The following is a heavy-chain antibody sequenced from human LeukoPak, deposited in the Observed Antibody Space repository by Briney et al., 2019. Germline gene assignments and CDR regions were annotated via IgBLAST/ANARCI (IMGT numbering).Heavy chain of an antibody. CDR3: ARAEATVTSNWFDP. V-gene: IGHV4-30-4*01. Sequence: SETLSLTCTVSGGSISCGDYYWSWIRQPPGKGLKWIGYIFYSGNTYYNPSLKSRLTISVDTSKKHFSLKLDSVTAADTAVYYCARAEATVTSNWFDPWGQGTLVTVSS. CDR1: GGSISCGDYY. J-gene: IGHJ5*02. CDR2: IFYSGNT. D-gene: IGHD4-17*01.